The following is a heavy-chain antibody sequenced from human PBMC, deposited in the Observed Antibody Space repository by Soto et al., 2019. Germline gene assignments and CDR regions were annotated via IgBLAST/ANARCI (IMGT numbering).Heavy chain of an antibody. V-gene: IGHV3-30*18. CDR1: GFNFNSYG. CDR2: ISYDGSNK. CDR3: AKEWSAYRYYFDY. Sequence: GGSLRLSCAASGFNFNSYGMHWVRQAPGKGLEWVAVISYDGSNKYYADSVKGRFTISRDNSKNTLYLQMNSLRFEDTAVYYCAKEWSAYRYYFDYWGQGTLVTVSS. D-gene: IGHD3-3*01. J-gene: IGHJ4*02.